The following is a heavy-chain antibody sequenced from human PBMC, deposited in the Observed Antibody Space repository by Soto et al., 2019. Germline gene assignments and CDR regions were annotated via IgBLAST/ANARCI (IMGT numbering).Heavy chain of an antibody. D-gene: IGHD6-13*01. CDR1: GCSISSGGYY. CDR2: IYYSGST. Sequence: SETLSLTCPVSGCSISSGGYYWSWIRQHPGKGLEWIGYIYYSGSTYYNPSLKSRVTISVDTSKNQFSLKLSSVTAADTAVYYCARERAGTIDYWGQGTLVPVSS. CDR3: ARERAGTIDY. V-gene: IGHV4-31*03. J-gene: IGHJ4*02.